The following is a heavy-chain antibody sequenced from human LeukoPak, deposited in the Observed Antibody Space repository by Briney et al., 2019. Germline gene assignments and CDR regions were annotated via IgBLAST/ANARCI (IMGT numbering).Heavy chain of an antibody. J-gene: IGHJ6*04. CDR3: ARDYDILTGYSSYHYYGMDV. V-gene: IGHV3-48*03. D-gene: IGHD3-9*01. CDR1: GFTFSSYE. Sequence: GGSLRLSCAASGFTFSSYEMNWVRQAPGKGLEWVSYISSSGSTIYYADSVKGRFTISRDNAKNSLYLQMNSLRAEDTAVYYCARDYDILTGYSSYHYYGMDVWGKGTTVTVSS. CDR2: ISSSGSTI.